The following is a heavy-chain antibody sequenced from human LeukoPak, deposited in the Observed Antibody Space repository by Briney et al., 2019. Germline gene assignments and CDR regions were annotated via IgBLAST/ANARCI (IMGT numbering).Heavy chain of an antibody. J-gene: IGHJ6*02. CDR3: ARVITGIARGMDV. V-gene: IGHV4-34*01. CDR1: GGSFSGYY. Sequence: SETLSLTCAVYGGSFSGYYWSWIRQPPGKGLEWVGEINHSGSTNYNPSLESRVTISVDTSKNQFSLKLSSVTAADTAVYYCARVITGIARGMDVWGQGTTVTVSS. D-gene: IGHD1-20*01. CDR2: INHSGST.